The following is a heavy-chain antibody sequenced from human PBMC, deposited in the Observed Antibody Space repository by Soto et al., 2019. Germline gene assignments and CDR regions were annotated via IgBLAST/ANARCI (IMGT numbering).Heavy chain of an antibody. J-gene: IGHJ5*02. CDR3: ARVIQLWPRRGNWFDP. V-gene: IGHV4-31*03. Sequence: PSETLSLTCTVSGGSISSGGYYWSWIRQHPGKGLEWIGYIYYSGSTYYNPSLKSRVTISVDTSKNQFSLKLSSVTAADTAVYXCARVIQLWPRRGNWFDPWGQGTLVTVPQ. D-gene: IGHD5-18*01. CDR2: IYYSGST. CDR1: GGSISSGGYY.